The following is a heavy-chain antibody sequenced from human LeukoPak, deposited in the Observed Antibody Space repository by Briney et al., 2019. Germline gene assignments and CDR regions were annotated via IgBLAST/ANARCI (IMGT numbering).Heavy chain of an antibody. D-gene: IGHD1-1*01. J-gene: IGHJ4*02. CDR1: GFTFSAYW. CDR2: INNDGTAT. CDR3: AREILEPGKTHEY. V-gene: IGHV3-74*01. Sequence: GVLRLSCAASGFTFSAYWMHWVRQVPGKGLVWVSRINNDGTATFFADSVKGRFTISRDNAKNTLYLQMDSLRAEGTAMYYCAREILEPGKTHEYWGQGTLVTVSS.